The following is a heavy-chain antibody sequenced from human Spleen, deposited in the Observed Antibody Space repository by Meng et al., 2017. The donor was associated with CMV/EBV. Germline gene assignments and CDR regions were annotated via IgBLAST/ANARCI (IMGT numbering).Heavy chain of an antibody. CDR1: GVSFTSTSFD. V-gene: IGHV4-39*07. CDR3: ARVVAVRGRSGYSYGIDY. CDR2: IYYDGTT. Sequence: SETLSLTCTVSGVSFTSTSFDWGWIRQPPGKGLEWVGSIYYDGTTSYNPSLKSRVTISFDSSKNQFSLKLSSVTAADPAMYYCARVVAVRGRSGYSYGIDYWGQGNLVTVSS. D-gene: IGHD5-18*01. J-gene: IGHJ4*02.